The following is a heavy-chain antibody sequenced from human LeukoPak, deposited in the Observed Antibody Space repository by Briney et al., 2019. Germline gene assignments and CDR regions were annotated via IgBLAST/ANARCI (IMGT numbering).Heavy chain of an antibody. J-gene: IGHJ4*02. Sequence: PGGSLRLSCAASGFTFSSYAMSWVRQAPGKGLKWVSAISGSGGSTYYADSVKGRFTISRDNSRNTLYLQMNSLRAEDTAVYYCAKFRSSGWYGRGYYFDYWGQGTLVTVSS. CDR3: AKFRSSGWYGRGYYFDY. CDR1: GFTFSSYA. D-gene: IGHD6-19*01. CDR2: ISGSGGST. V-gene: IGHV3-23*01.